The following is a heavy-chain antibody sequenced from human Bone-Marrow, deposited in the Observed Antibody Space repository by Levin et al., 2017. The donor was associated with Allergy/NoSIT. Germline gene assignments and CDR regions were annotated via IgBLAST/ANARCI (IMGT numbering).Heavy chain of an antibody. D-gene: IGHD6-19*01. Sequence: GESLKISCKASGYTFTSYDINWVRQAPGQGLEWMGGMNPNSGNKGYAQKFQGRVTMTRNTSISTAYMELSSLRSEDTAVYYCARGLEGVAGAGWCDPWGQGTLVTVS. CDR1: GYTFTSYD. CDR2: MNPNSGNK. CDR3: ARGLEGVAGAGWCDP. J-gene: IGHJ5*02. V-gene: IGHV1-8*01.